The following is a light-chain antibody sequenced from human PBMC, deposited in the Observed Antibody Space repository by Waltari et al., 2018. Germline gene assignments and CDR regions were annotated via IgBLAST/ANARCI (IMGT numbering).Light chain of an antibody. CDR3: QQYDSTPKT. J-gene: IGKJ2*01. CDR1: QDVTTS. V-gene: IGKV3-11*01. CDR2: DAS. Sequence: IVLTQSPATLSLSPGESVTLSCRASQDVTTSLAWYQQKPGQAPRLLIYDASNRATGIPARFSGSGSGTDFTLTISSLEPEDFSVYYCQQYDSTPKTFGQGTKLEIK.